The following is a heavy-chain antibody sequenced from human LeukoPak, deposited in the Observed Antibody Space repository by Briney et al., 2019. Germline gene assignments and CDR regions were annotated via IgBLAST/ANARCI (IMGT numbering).Heavy chain of an antibody. CDR3: ARGYCSGGSCYEFDY. Sequence: GRSLRLSCAASGFTFSSYSMNWVRQAPGKGLEWVSYISSSSSTIYYADSVKGRFTISRDNAKNSLYLQMNSLRDEDTAVYYCARGYCSGGSCYEFDYWGQGTLVTVSS. J-gene: IGHJ4*02. CDR2: ISSSSSTI. D-gene: IGHD2-15*01. V-gene: IGHV3-48*02. CDR1: GFTFSSYS.